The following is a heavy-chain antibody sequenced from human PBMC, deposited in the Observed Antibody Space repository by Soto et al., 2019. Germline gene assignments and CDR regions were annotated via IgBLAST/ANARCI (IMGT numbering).Heavy chain of an antibody. V-gene: IGHV1-2*02. CDR3: ARDRLPRRGYSGYRIAAAGAFDI. CDR2: INPNSGGT. Sequence: ASVKVSCKASGYTFTGYYMHWVRQAPGQGLEWMGWINPNSGGTNYAQKFQGRVTMTRDTSISTAYMELSRLRSDDTAVYYCARDRLPRRGYSGYRIAAAGAFDIWGQGTMVTVSS. D-gene: IGHD6-13*01. CDR1: GYTFTGYY. J-gene: IGHJ3*02.